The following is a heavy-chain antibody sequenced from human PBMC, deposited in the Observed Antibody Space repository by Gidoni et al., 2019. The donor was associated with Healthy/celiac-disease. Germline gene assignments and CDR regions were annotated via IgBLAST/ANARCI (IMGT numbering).Heavy chain of an antibody. CDR3: ARHGEGRFGEQRTPGDY. CDR2: IDPSGSYT. CDR1: GYSFTSYC. D-gene: IGHD3-10*01. Sequence: EVQLVQSGAEVKKPGESLRISCKGSGYSFTSYCSSWVRQMPGKGLEWRGRIDPSGSYTTSSPSSPGHVTLSADKSISTAYLQWSSLKASDTAMYYCARHGEGRFGEQRTPGDYWGQGTLVTVSS. V-gene: IGHV5-10-1*01. J-gene: IGHJ4*02.